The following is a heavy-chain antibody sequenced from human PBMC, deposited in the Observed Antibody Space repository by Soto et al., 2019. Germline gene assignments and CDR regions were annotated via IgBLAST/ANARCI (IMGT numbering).Heavy chain of an antibody. D-gene: IGHD3-10*01. CDR2: ISYDGSNK. CDR1: GFTFSSYA. CDR3: ARGFRGYYGMDV. J-gene: IGHJ6*02. Sequence: PGGSLRLSCAASGFTFSSYAMHWVRQAPGKGLEWVAVISYDGSNKYYADSVKGRFTISRDNSKNTPYLQMNSLRAEDTAVYYCARGFRGYYGMDVWGQGTTVTVSS. V-gene: IGHV3-30-3*01.